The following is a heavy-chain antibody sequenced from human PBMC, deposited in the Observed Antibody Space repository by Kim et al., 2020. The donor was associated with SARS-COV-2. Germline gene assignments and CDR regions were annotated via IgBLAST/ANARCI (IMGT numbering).Heavy chain of an antibody. J-gene: IGHJ4*02. Sequence: NYNPSLKSRVTISVDKSKNRFSLKLSSVTAADTAVYYCAREPSSGRFFDYWGQGTLVTVSS. V-gene: IGHV4-4*02. D-gene: IGHD5-18*01. CDR3: AREPSSGRFFDY.